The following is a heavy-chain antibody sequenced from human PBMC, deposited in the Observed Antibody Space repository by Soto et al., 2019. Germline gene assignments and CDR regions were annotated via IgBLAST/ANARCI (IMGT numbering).Heavy chain of an antibody. CDR1: GFTFSSYA. Sequence: PGGSLRLSCAASGFTFSSYAMHWVRQAPGKGLEWVAVISYDGSNKYYADSVKGRFTISRDNSKNTLYLQMNSLRAEDTAVYYCAREQYYYDSSGYYPPDYWGQGTLVTVSS. D-gene: IGHD3-22*01. CDR3: AREQYYYDSSGYYPPDY. J-gene: IGHJ4*02. V-gene: IGHV3-30-3*01. CDR2: ISYDGSNK.